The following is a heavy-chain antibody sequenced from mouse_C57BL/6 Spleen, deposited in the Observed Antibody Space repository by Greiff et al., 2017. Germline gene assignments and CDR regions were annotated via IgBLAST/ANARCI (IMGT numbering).Heavy chain of an antibody. D-gene: IGHD4-1*01. V-gene: IGHV15-2*01. J-gene: IGHJ2*01. Sequence: VKLQESGSELRSPGSSVKLSCKDFDSEVFPIAYMSWVRQKPGHGFEWIGGILPSIGRTIDGEKFEDKATLDADTLSNTAYLELNSLTSEDSAIYYGARSPANWAFDYWGQGTTLTVSS. CDR2: ILPSIGRT. CDR1: DSEVFPIAY. CDR3: ARSPANWAFDY.